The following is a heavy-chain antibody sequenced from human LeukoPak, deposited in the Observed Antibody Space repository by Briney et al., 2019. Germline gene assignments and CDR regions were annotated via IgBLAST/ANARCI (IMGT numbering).Heavy chain of an antibody. CDR2: ISGSGGDT. V-gene: IGHV3-23*01. CDR1: GFTFSNFL. J-gene: IGHJ4*02. CDR3: AKGALIVGARSYYFDY. D-gene: IGHD1-26*01. Sequence: PGGSLRLSCAASGFTFSNFLMTWVRQAPGKGPEWASAISGSGGDTYYADSVKGRFTISRDNSKNTLYLQMNSLRAEDTAVYYCAKGALIVGARSYYFDYWGQGTLVTVSS.